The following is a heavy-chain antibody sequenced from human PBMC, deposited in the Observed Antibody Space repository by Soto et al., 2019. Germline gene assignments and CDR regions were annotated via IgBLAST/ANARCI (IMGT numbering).Heavy chain of an antibody. CDR3: ARGPLVVLNYFES. J-gene: IGHJ4*02. CDR1: GGTFRNYP. V-gene: IGHV1-69*02. Sequence: QVQPVQSGTEVKKPGSSVKVSCKASGGTFRNYPINWVRQAPGQGLEWMGSIFPLTDIPDYAQNFQARLTISADNSTSTAYMELSSLTSDDTAMYFCARGPLVVLNYFESWGQGTLVTVSS. CDR2: IFPLTDIP.